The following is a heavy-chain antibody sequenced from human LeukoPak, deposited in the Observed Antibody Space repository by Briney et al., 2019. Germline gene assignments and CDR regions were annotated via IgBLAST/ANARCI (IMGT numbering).Heavy chain of an antibody. V-gene: IGHV3-23*01. CDR2: ISGTGGST. J-gene: IGHJ4*02. CDR3: AKDSPSIAVAGNFDY. D-gene: IGHD6-19*01. CDR1: GFTISNYC. Sequence: GGLPRTSSAAAGFTISNYCMRLGRPAAREGVGLGPSISGTGGSTNYADCVKGRFTISRDNSMNTLYLQMNSLRAEDTAVYYCAKDSPSIAVAGNFDYWGQGTLVTVSP.